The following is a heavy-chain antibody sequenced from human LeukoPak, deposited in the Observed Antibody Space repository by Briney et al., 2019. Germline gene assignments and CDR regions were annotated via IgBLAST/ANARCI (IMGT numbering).Heavy chain of an antibody. J-gene: IGHJ4*02. D-gene: IGHD1-26*01. CDR3: AGTDSGSYSRWFDY. CDR2: ISSSSTIK. CDR1: GFSFSSYS. V-gene: IGHV3-48*01. Sequence: PGGSLRLSCAASGFSFSSYSMKWVRQAPGKGLEWVSYISSSSTIKYYADSVKGRFTVSRDNAKSSLYLQMNSLRAEDTAVYYCAGTDSGSYSRWFDYWGQGTLVTVSS.